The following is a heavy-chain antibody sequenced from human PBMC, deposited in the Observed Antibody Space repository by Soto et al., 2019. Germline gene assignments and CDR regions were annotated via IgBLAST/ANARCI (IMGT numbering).Heavy chain of an antibody. D-gene: IGHD1-20*01. V-gene: IGHV4-31*03. J-gene: IGHJ4*02. Sequence: PSETLSLTCTVSGGSISSGGYYWSWIRQHPGKGLEWIGYIYYSGSTYYNPSLKSRVTMSVDTSKNQFSLKLTSVTAADTAVYYCARDNWYSEYWGQGTVVTVAS. CDR1: GGSISSGGYY. CDR3: ARDNWYSEY. CDR2: IYYSGST.